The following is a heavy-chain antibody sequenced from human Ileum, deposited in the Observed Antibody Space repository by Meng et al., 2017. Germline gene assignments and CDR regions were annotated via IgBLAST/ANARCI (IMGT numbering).Heavy chain of an antibody. Sequence: VQLQGSGPRLVKPAGTLSLTCAVSGTWWSWVRQPPGKGLEWIGEIFQSGRTNYNPSLKSRVTMSIDKSKNQFSLRLTSVTAADTAVYYCARHGGYYQDFWGQGTLVTVSS. V-gene: IGHV4-4*02. CDR1: GTW. J-gene: IGHJ4*02. CDR2: IFQSGRT. D-gene: IGHD4/OR15-4a*01. CDR3: ARHGGYYQDF.